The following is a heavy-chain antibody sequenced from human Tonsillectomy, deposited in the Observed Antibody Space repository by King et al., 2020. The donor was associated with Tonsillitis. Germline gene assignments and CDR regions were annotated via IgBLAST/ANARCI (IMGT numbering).Heavy chain of an antibody. V-gene: IGHV3-21*01. CDR2: ISSSSSYI. Sequence: VQLVESGGGLVKPGGSLRLSCAASGFTFSSYSMNWVRQAPGKGLEWVSSISSSSSYIYYADSVKGRFTISRDNAKNSLYLQMNSLRAEDTAVYYCARDEGWGIYYNPIGYYYYYGMDGWGQGATVTVSS. J-gene: IGHJ6*01. CDR1: GFTFSSYS. D-gene: IGHD3-10*01. CDR3: ARDEGWGIYYNPIGYYYYYGMDG.